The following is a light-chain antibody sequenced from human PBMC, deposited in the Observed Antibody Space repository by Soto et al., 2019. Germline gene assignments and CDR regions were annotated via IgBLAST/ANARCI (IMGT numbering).Light chain of an antibody. J-gene: IGLJ2*01. CDR1: SSDVGGRNY. V-gene: IGLV2-14*01. CDR2: DVT. CDR3: SSETSSNII. Sequence: QAVVTQPASVSGSPGQSITISCTGTSSDVGGRNYVSWYQQHPGKAPKLIIYDVTNRPSGVSSRFSGSKSADTASLTISGLQAEDEADYYCSSETSSNIIFGGGTKLTVL.